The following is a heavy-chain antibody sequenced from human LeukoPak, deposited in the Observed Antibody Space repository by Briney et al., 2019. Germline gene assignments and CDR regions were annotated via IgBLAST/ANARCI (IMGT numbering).Heavy chain of an antibody. CDR1: GYTFTSYG. CDR2: VSAYNGNT. J-gene: IGHJ4*02. D-gene: IGHD3-10*01. Sequence: ASVKVSCKASGYTFTSYGISWVRQAPGQGLEWMGWVSAYNGNTNYAQKLQGRVTMTTATSTSTAYMELRSLRSDDTAVYYCARDIGIWFGELLPHWGQGTLVTVSS. V-gene: IGHV1-18*01. CDR3: ARDIGIWFGELLPH.